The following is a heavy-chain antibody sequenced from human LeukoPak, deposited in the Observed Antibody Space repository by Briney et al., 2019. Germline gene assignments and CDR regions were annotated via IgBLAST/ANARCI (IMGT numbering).Heavy chain of an antibody. D-gene: IGHD3-22*01. CDR1: GFTFSNYG. CDR3: ARDCYYDTPSCWFDP. J-gene: IGHJ5*02. CDR2: ISYDGSNK. Sequence: GGSLRLSCAASGFTFSNYGMHWVRQAPGKGLEWVAVISYDGSNKYYADSVKGRFTISRDNSKNTLYLQMNSLRAEDTAVYYCARDCYYDTPSCWFDPWGQGTLVTVSS. V-gene: IGHV3-30*03.